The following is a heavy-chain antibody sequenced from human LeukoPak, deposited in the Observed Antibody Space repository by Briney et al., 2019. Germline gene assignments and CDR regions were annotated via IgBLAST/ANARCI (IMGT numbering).Heavy chain of an antibody. CDR2: ISWNSGSI. Sequence: GGSLRLSCAASGFTFDDYAMHWVRQAPGKGLEWVSGISWNSGSIGYADSVKGRFTISRDNAKSSLYLQMNSLRAEDTALYYCAKDRPPYCSGGSCYFAGMDVWGQGTTVTVSS. CDR3: AKDRPPYCSGGSCYFAGMDV. CDR1: GFTFDDYA. J-gene: IGHJ6*02. D-gene: IGHD2-15*01. V-gene: IGHV3-9*01.